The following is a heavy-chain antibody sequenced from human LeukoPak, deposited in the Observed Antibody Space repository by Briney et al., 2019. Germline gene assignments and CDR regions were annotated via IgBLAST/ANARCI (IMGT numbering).Heavy chain of an antibody. CDR2: ISSSSSYI. Sequence: GGSLRLSCAASGFTFSSHSMNWVRQAPGKGLEWVSSISSSSSYIYYADSVKGRFTISRDNAKNSLYLQMNSLRAEDTAVYYCARDSPYWELLREIDYWGQGTLVTVSS. D-gene: IGHD1-26*01. J-gene: IGHJ4*02. CDR1: GFTFSSHS. V-gene: IGHV3-21*01. CDR3: ARDSPYWELLREIDY.